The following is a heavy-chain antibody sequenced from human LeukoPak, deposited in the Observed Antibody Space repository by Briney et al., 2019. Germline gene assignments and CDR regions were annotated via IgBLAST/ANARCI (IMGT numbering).Heavy chain of an antibody. J-gene: IGHJ4*02. CDR2: IKQDGSEK. V-gene: IGHV3-7*01. D-gene: IGHD2-2*01. Sequence: GGSLRLSCAASGFTFSSYWMRWVRQAPGKGLEWVANIKQDGSEKYYVDSVKGRFTISRDNAKNSLYLQMNSLRAEDTAVYYCASNPPTSRLYYFDYWGQGTLVTVSS. CDR1: GFTFSSYW. CDR3: ASNPPTSRLYYFDY.